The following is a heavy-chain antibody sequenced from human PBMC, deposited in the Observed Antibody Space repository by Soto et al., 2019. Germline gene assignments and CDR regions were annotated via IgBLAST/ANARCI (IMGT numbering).Heavy chain of an antibody. Sequence: GGSLRLSCAASGFTVSSTYMSWVRQAPGKGLEWVSFLYGGGTTYYAGSVKGRFTISRDNSKNTLYLQLDSLRAEDTAVYYCARHQPTSSWPTALDYWGQGALVTVSS. CDR2: LYGGGTT. CDR3: ARHQPTSSWPTALDY. D-gene: IGHD6-13*01. V-gene: IGHV3-53*01. J-gene: IGHJ4*02. CDR1: GFTVSSTY.